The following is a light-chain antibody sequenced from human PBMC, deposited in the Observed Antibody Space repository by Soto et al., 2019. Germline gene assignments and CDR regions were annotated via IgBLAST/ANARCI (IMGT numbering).Light chain of an antibody. Sequence: QSVLTQPPSASGTPGQRVSISCSGSSSNIGSNSVNWYQQLPGTAPKLLIYGNNERPSGVPDRFSGSESGTSASLAISGLQSEDEADYYCATWDDSLNGVVFGGGTKVTVL. CDR3: ATWDDSLNGVV. J-gene: IGLJ2*01. CDR2: GNN. V-gene: IGLV1-44*01. CDR1: SSNIGSNS.